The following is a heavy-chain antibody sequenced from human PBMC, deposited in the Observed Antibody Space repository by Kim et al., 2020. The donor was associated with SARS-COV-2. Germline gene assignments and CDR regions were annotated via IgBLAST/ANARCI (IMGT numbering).Heavy chain of an antibody. CDR2: INAGNGYT. D-gene: IGHD3-9*01. J-gene: IGHJ2*01. Sequence: ASVKVSCTASGYTFTSHAMHWVRQAPGQRLEWMGWINAGNGYTKYSQKFQGRVTITRDTSASTAYMELSSLRSEDTAVYYCARSQYDSLTGYNNYWYFDLWGRGTLVTVSS. CDR1: GYTFTSHA. V-gene: IGHV1-3*01. CDR3: ARSQYDSLTGYNNYWYFDL.